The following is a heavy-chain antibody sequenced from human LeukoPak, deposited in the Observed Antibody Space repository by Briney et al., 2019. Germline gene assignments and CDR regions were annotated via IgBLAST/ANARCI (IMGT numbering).Heavy chain of an antibody. V-gene: IGHV4-34*01. CDR3: ARDVLGAFDI. Sequence: SETLSLTCAVYGGSFSGYYWSWIRQPPGKGLEWIGEINHSGSTNYNPSLKSRVTISVDTSKNQFSLKLSSVTAADTAVYYCARDVLGAFDIWGQGTMVTVSS. CDR2: INHSGST. CDR1: GGSFSGYY. D-gene: IGHD3-3*02. J-gene: IGHJ3*02.